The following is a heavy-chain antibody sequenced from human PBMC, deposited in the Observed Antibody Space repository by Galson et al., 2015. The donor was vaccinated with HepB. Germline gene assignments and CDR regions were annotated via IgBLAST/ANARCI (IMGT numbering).Heavy chain of an antibody. D-gene: IGHD3-22*01. CDR3: AKDSSGYYSGGGIDY. CDR1: GFTFDGYT. CDR2: ISWDGGST. V-gene: IGHV3-43*01. J-gene: IGHJ4*02. Sequence: SLRLSCAASGFTFDGYTMHWVRQAPGKGLEWVSLISWDGGSTYYADSVKGRFTNSRDNSKNSLYLQMNSLRTEDTALYYCAKDSSGYYSGGGIDYWGQGTLVTVSS.